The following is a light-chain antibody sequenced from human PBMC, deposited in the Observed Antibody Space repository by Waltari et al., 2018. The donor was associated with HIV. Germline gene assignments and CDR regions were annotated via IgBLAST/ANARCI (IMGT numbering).Light chain of an antibody. J-gene: IGLJ3*02. CDR2: RNN. V-gene: IGLV1-47*01. CDR3: AAWDDSLSGWV. Sequence: QSVLTQPPSTSGTPGQRVPISSSGSRSNIGSNDLSWYQQPPGTAPKLLISRNNQRPSGVPDRFSGSKSGTSASLAISGLRSEDEADYYCAAWDDSLSGWVFGGGTKLTVL. CDR1: RSNIGSND.